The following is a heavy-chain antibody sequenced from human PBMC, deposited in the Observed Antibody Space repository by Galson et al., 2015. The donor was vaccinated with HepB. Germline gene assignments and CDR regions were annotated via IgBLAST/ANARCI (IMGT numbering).Heavy chain of an antibody. CDR1: GFTFEDYG. V-gene: IGHV3-21*01. J-gene: IGHJ4*02. CDR3: ARDTSGIVYILDY. Sequence: SLRLSCAVSGFTFEDYGMNWVRQAPGKGLEWVSSISGSSGYISYADSVKGRFIISRDNAKNSLYLQMNSLRAEDTAVYYCARDTSGIVYILDYWGQGTLVTVSS. CDR2: ISGSSGYI. D-gene: IGHD3-22*01.